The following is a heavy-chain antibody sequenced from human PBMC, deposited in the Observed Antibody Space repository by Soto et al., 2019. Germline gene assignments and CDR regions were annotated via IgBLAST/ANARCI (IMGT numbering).Heavy chain of an antibody. J-gene: IGHJ5*02. CDR3: ERGGPGSGRYRYNWFDT. D-gene: IGHD3-10*01. CDR1: GYCFTIYC. V-gene: IGHV5-51*01. CDR2: IYPGDSDT. Sequence: GETLKISFKGSGYCFTIYCIGWVLQIPGKGLAWMGIIYPGDSDTRYRKYFKGQVTIQADKSISTASMQWSRMKASDTAMYYCERGGPGSGRYRYNWFDTWGQGTLATVSS.